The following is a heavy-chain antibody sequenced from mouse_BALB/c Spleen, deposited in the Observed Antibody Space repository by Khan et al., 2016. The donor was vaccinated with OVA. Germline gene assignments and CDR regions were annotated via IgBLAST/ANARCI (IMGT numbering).Heavy chain of an antibody. D-gene: IGHD2-14*01. Sequence: EVKLEESGPSLVKPSQTLSLTCSVTGDSITSGYWSWIRKFPGNKLEYMGYMIYTGYTDYNPSLKSRIAITRHTSKNQYYLQLNSMTAEDTATYYCARSTYRYAFAYWGQGTLVTVSA. V-gene: IGHV3-8*02. CDR1: GDSITSGY. CDR2: MIYTGYT. J-gene: IGHJ3*01. CDR3: ARSTYRYAFAY.